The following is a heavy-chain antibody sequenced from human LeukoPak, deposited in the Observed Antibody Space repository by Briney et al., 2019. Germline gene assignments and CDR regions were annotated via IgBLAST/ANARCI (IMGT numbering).Heavy chain of an antibody. CDR3: ARGLGRTAMVTRGGVRFDY. CDR2: ITPTSGST. D-gene: IGHD5-18*01. V-gene: IGHV1-46*01. CDR1: GYTFSNYY. J-gene: IGHJ4*02. Sequence: ASVKVSCKASGYTFSNYYIHWVRQAPGQGLEWMGIITPTSGSTNYAQKFQVRVTMTRDMSTGTVYMELSSLRSEDTAVYYCARGLGRTAMVTRGGVRFDYWGQGTLVTVSS.